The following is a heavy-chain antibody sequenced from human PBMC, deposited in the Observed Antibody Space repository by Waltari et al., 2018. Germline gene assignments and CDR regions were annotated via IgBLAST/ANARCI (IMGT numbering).Heavy chain of an antibody. CDR1: GDPISSGFYH. D-gene: IGHD3-10*01. CDR3: ARYYPSGKDYIDV. J-gene: IGHJ6*03. Sequence: QVQLQESGPGLVKPSQTLSLTCSVSGDPISSGFYHWSWIRQPAGRGREWIGRVYVDRRTAYNPSLSSRVTISLDTSRNRFSLELTSVTAADTAIYYCARYYPSGKDYIDVWGKGTTVSVSS. CDR2: VYVDRRT. V-gene: IGHV4-61*02.